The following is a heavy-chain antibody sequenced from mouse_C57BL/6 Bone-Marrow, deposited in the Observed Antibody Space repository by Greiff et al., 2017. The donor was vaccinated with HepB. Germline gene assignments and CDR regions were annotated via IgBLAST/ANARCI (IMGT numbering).Heavy chain of an antibody. CDR1: GYDFTNYL. J-gene: IGHJ1*03. Sequence: QVQLQQSGAELVRPGTSVKVSCKASGYDFTNYLIEWVKQRPGQGLEWIGVINPGSGGTNYNEKFKGKATLTADKSSSTAYMQLSSLTSEDSAVYFCARTYYCGSSYDWYFDVWGTGTTVTVSS. CDR3: ARTYYCGSSYDWYFDV. D-gene: IGHD1-1*01. CDR2: INPGSGGT. V-gene: IGHV1-54*01.